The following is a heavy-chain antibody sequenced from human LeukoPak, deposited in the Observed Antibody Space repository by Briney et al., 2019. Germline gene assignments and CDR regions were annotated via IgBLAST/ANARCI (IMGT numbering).Heavy chain of an antibody. CDR2: ISWNSGSI. D-gene: IGHD6-19*01. CDR3: AKDRSYHWAGYSSGWETGVYFDY. J-gene: IGHJ4*02. CDR1: GFTFDDYA. Sequence: PGGSLRLSCAASGFTFDDYAMHWVRQAPGKGLEWVSGISWNSGSIGYADSVKGRFTISRDNAKNSLYLQMNSLRAEDTALYYCAKDRSYHWAGYSSGWETGVYFDYWGQGTLVTVSS. V-gene: IGHV3-9*01.